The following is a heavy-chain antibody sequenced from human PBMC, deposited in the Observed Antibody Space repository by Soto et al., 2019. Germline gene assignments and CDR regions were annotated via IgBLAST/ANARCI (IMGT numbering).Heavy chain of an antibody. V-gene: IGHV4-34*01. CDR1: GGSFRGYY. CDR2: INHSGST. D-gene: IGHD3-10*01. CDR3: ARGVAGSGTVLQRALAY. Sequence: QVQLQQWGAGLLKPSETLSLTCAVYGGSFRGYYWSWIRQPPGKGREWIGEINHSGSTNYNPSLKSGVTRSVDTSKNQFSLKLSSVTAADTAVYFCARGVAGSGTVLQRALAYWGQGTLNTVSS. J-gene: IGHJ4*02.